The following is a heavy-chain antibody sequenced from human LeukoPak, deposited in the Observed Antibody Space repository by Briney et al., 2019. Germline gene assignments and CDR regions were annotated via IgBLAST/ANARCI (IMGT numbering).Heavy chain of an antibody. CDR3: ANLGKKSLQIGRDLDS. CDR2: ISGGGDSL. V-gene: IGHV3-23*01. D-gene: IGHD1-1*01. J-gene: IGHJ4*02. CDR1: GFTFRSYG. Sequence: GGSLRLSCAASGFTFRSYGMTWVRQAPGKGLEWVGGISGGGDSLSYADSVKGRFTISRDNSKATLYFQVNSLRVEDTAAYYCANLGKKSLQIGRDLDSWGQGTLVTVSS.